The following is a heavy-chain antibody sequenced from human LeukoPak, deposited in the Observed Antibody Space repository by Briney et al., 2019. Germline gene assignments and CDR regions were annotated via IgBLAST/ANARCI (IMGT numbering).Heavy chain of an antibody. CDR1: GFTFSSYA. CDR3: AREIVVVPAYAFDI. CDR2: ISSNGGST. V-gene: IGHV3-64*01. J-gene: IGHJ3*02. D-gene: IGHD2-2*01. Sequence: SGGSLRLSCAVSGFTFSSYAMHWVRQAPGKGLEYVSAISSNGGSTYYANSVKGRFTISRDNSKNTLYLQMGSLRAEDMAVYYCAREIVVVPAYAFDIWGQGTMVTVSS.